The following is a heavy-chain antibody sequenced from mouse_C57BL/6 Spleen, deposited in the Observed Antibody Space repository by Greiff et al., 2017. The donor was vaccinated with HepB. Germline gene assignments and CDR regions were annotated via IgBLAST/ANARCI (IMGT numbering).Heavy chain of an antibody. J-gene: IGHJ1*03. CDR3: ARGSYDVHWYFDV. CDR2: IDPSDSYT. V-gene: IGHV1-69*01. Sequence: VQLQQSGAELVMPGASVKLSCKASGYTFTSYWMHWVKQRPGQGLEWIGEIDPSDSYTNYNQKFKGKSTLTVDKTSSTAYMQLSSLTSEDSAVYYCARGSYDVHWYFDVWGTGTTVTVSS. CDR1: GYTFTSYW. D-gene: IGHD1-1*01.